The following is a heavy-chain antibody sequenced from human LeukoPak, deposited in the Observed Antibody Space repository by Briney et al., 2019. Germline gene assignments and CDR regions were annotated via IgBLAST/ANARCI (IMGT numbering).Heavy chain of an antibody. CDR2: ISYDGSNK. V-gene: IGHV3-30-3*01. CDR1: GFTFSSYA. Sequence: GRSLRLSCAASGFTFSSYAMHWVRQAPGKGLEWVAVISYDGSNKYYADSVKGRFTISRDNSKNTLYLQMNSLRAEDTAVYYCASENGNPYYFDYWGQGTLVTVSS. D-gene: IGHD4-23*01. CDR3: ASENGNPYYFDY. J-gene: IGHJ4*02.